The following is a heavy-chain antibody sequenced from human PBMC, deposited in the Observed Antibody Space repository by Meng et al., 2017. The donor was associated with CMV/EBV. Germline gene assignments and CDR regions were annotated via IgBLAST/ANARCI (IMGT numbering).Heavy chain of an antibody. CDR2: INHSGST. CDR3: ARGGPNDSSGYYPYYFDY. J-gene: IGHJ4*02. V-gene: IGHV4-34*01. CDR1: GGSFSGYY. D-gene: IGHD3-22*01. Sequence: QLQQWCAGLLKPSETPSLTCAVYGGSFSGYYWSWIRQPPGKGLEWIGEINHSGSTNYNPSLKSRVTISVDTSKNQFSLKLSSVTAADTAVYYCARGGPNDSSGYYPYYFDYWGQGTLVTVSS.